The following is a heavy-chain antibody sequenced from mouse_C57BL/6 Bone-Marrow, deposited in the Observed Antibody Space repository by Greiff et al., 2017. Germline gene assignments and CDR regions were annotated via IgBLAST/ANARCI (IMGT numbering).Heavy chain of an antibody. J-gene: IGHJ2*01. D-gene: IGHD2-14*01. CDR1: GYTFTSYW. V-gene: IGHV1-55*01. CDR3: ARDYRPYFDY. Sequence: QVQLQQPGAELVKPGASVKMSCKASGYTFTSYWIPWVKQRPGQGLEWIGDIYPGSGSTNYNEKFKSKATLTVDTSSSTAYMQLSSLTSVDSAVYYCARDYRPYFDYWGQGTTLTVSS. CDR2: IYPGSGST.